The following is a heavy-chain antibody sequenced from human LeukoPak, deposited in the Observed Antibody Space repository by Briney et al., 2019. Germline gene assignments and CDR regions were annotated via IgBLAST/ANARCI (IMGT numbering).Heavy chain of an antibody. V-gene: IGHV3-53*01. D-gene: IGHD4-17*01. J-gene: IGHJ4*02. Sequence: PGGSLRLSCAASVFTVSSNYMSWARQAPGKGLEWVSVIYSGGSTYYADSVKGRFTISRDNSKNTLYLQMNSLRAEDTAVYYCVRDRPDYGAERFDYWGQGTLLTVSS. CDR1: VFTVSSNY. CDR3: VRDRPDYGAERFDY. CDR2: IYSGGST.